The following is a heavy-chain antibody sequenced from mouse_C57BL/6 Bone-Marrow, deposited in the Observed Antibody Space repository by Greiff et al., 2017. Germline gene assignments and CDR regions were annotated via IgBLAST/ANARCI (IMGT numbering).Heavy chain of an antibody. CDR1: GYTFTSYW. J-gene: IGHJ2*02. D-gene: IGHD4-1*01. CDR3: EIYLGRDY. CDR2: IHPSDGDT. V-gene: IGHV1-74*01. Sequence: QVQLQQPGPELVKPGASVKVSCKASGYTFTSYWMHWVKQRPGQGLEWIGRIHPSDGDTNYNQNFKGKATLTVDKSSSTAYMQLSCLTSEYAAVYCCEIYLGRDYWGQGTSLTVSS.